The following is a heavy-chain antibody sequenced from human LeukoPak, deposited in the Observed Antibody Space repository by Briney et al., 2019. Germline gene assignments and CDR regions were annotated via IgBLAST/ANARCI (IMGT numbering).Heavy chain of an antibody. J-gene: IGHJ4*02. CDR2: ISGSGGST. CDR3: AKRGGSYRHFDY. Sequence: PGGSLRLSCAASGFTFSSYAMSWVRQAPRKGLEWVSGISGSGGSTYYADSVKGRFTISRDNSKNTLYLQMNSLRAEDTAVYYCAKRGGSYRHFDYWGQGTLVTVSS. V-gene: IGHV3-23*01. CDR1: GFTFSSYA. D-gene: IGHD1-26*01.